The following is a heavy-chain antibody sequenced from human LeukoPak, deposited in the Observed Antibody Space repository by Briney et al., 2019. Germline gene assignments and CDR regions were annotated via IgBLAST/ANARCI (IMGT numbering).Heavy chain of an antibody. CDR3: AKARTYYYYYYMDV. CDR1: GFTFSSXX. J-gene: IGHJ6*03. Sequence: ASGFTFSSXXXXGXRXXPXKXXXXXXFISYDGSNKYYADSVKGGVTISRDNSKNTLYLHMNSLRAEDTAVYYCAKARTYYYYYYMDVWGKGTTVTVSS. V-gene: IGHV3-30*18. CDR2: ISYDGSNK.